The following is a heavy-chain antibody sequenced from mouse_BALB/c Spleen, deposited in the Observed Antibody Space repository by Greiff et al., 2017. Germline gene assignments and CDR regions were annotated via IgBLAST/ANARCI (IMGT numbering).Heavy chain of an antibody. CDR2: IHPNSGNT. J-gene: IGHJ2*01. Sequence: VQLQQPGPVLVRPGDSVKLSCKASGYSFTSSWMHWAKQRPGQGLEWIGEIHPNSGNTNYNEKFKGKATLNVDTYSSTAYVDLSSLSSEDSAVYYCARSSYFDYWGQGTTLTVSS. CDR1: GYSFTSSW. CDR3: ARSSYFDY. D-gene: IGHD1-3*01. V-gene: IGHV1S130*01.